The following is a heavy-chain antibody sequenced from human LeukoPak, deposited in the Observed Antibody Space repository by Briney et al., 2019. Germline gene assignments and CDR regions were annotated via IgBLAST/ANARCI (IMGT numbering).Heavy chain of an antibody. CDR2: ITPSGGT. D-gene: IGHD5-24*01. V-gene: IGHV1-2*02. J-gene: IGHJ4*02. CDR3: ARDRYGDGFAHFDY. CDR1: GYTFTSYA. Sequence: ASVKVSCKASGYTFTSYAMHWVRQAPVQGLEWMGWITPSGGTNYPQKFQGRVAITRDTSITTAYMDLSRPTSDDTAVYYCARDRYGDGFAHFDYWGQGALVTVSS.